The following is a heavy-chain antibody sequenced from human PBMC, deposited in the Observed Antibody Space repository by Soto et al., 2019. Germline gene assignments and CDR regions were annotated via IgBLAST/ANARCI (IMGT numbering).Heavy chain of an antibody. D-gene: IGHD3-9*01. CDR2: ISSSSSYI. J-gene: IGHJ4*02. V-gene: IGHV3-21*01. CDR1: GFIFSSYS. Sequence: EVQLVESGGDLVKPGWSLRLSCAASGFIFSSYSMNWVRQAPGKGLEWVSTISSSSSYIYYADSVKGRFTISRYNANNSLYLPMTTLSAEDTAFYYCARDGGFDILTGLSSARYSFDHWGQGTLVTVSS. CDR3: ARDGGFDILTGLSSARYSFDH.